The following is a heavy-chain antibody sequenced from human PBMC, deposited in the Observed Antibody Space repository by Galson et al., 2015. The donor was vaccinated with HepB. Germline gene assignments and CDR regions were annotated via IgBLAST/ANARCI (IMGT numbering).Heavy chain of an antibody. CDR3: ARGNYVWGSYRHLNWFDP. D-gene: IGHD3-16*02. CDR1: GYTFTSYG. CDR2: ISAYNGNT. V-gene: IGHV1-18*04. Sequence: SCKASGYTFTSYGISWVRQAPGQGLEWMGWISAYNGNTNYAQKLQGRVTMTTDTSTSTAYTELRSLRSDDTAVYYCARGNYVWGSYRHLNWFDPWGQGTLVTVSS. J-gene: IGHJ5*02.